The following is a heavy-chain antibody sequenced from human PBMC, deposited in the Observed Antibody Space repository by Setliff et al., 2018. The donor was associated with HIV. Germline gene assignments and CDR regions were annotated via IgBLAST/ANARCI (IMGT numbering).Heavy chain of an antibody. CDR1: GGSISRSRNY. CDR2: IFYSGST. Sequence: TSETLSLTCTVSGGSISRSRNYWGWIRQPPGKGLEWIGSIFYSGSTYYNPSLKSRPTISVDTSKNQFSLELNSVTAADTAVYYCARLAIPAATTDYWGQGTLVTVSS. CDR3: ARLAIPAATTDY. J-gene: IGHJ4*02. V-gene: IGHV4-39*01. D-gene: IGHD2-2*01.